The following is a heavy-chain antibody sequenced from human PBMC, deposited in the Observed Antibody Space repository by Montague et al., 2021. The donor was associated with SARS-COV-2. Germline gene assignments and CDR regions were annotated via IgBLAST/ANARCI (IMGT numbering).Heavy chain of an antibody. Sequence: SLRLSCAASGFPFSSYATHWVRQAPGKGLEWVAVISYDGSNKYYADSVKGRFTISRDNSKNTLYLQMNSLRAEDTAVYYCAKTAMGDYYYGMDVWGQGTTVTVSS. J-gene: IGHJ6*02. CDR3: AKTAMGDYYYGMDV. CDR2: ISYDGSNK. D-gene: IGHD5-18*01. CDR1: GFPFSSYA. V-gene: IGHV3-30*04.